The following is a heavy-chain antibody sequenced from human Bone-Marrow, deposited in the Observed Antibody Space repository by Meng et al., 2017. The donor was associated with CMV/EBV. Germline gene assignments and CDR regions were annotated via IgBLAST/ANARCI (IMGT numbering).Heavy chain of an antibody. J-gene: IGHJ4*02. CDR2: ISRSSSHI. CDR1: GFTFSGYS. Sequence: GGSLRLSCAASGFTFSGYSMNWVRQAPGKGLEWVSSISRSSSHIYYADSVKGRFTISRDNANNSLYLQMNSLRAEDTAVYYCVRDPKYSGYDPYYFDYWGQGTLVTVSS. V-gene: IGHV3-21*01. CDR3: VRDPKYSGYDPYYFDY. D-gene: IGHD5-12*01.